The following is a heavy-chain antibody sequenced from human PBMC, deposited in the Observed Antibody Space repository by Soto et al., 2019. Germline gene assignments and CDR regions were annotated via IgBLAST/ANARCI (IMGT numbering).Heavy chain of an antibody. D-gene: IGHD3-3*02. V-gene: IGHV3-23*01. CDR1: GFTFSNYA. Sequence: GGSLILSCAASGFTFSNYAMTWVRRAPGKRLGFVSIISGGGNTYYADSVKGRFTISRDNSKNTLYLQMDSLRAEDTAVYYCAKEASKIRTFVQNFDYWGQGTLVTVSS. J-gene: IGHJ4*02. CDR2: ISGGGNT. CDR3: AKEASKIRTFVQNFDY.